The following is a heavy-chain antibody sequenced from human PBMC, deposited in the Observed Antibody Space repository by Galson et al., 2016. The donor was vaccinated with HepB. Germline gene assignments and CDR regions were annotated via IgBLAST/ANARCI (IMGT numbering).Heavy chain of an antibody. D-gene: IGHD3-10*01. CDR3: ARDQTSGAVRGVIRTGMGY. V-gene: IGHV1-18*04. CDR1: GDTFSVYG. Sequence: SVKVSCKASGDTFSVYGISWVRQAPGLGLEWMGWISAYNGNTNYAQKVQGRVTMTTDTSATTAYMVLRNLRSDDTAVYYCARDQTSGAVRGVIRTGMGYWGQGTLVTVSS. CDR2: ISAYNGNT. J-gene: IGHJ4*02.